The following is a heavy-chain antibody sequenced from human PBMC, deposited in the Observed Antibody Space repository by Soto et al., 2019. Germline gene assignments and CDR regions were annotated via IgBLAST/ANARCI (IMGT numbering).Heavy chain of an antibody. CDR2: ITPLFGTT. J-gene: IGHJ4*02. V-gene: IGHV1-69*06. Sequence: QELLVQYGTEVKKPGSSVKVSCKASGGPFDTFVINWVRQAPGHGLEWMGGITPLFGTTNYAQTLQGRIRITADNSASTAYMALSNLTSDDTAVYYGARATLAGDSCWYTHFDNWGQGTLLTVSS. D-gene: IGHD6-19*01. CDR1: GGPFDTFV. CDR3: ARATLAGDSCWYTHFDN.